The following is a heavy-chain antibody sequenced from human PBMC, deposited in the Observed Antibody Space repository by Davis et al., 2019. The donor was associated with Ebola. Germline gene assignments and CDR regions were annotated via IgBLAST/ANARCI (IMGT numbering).Heavy chain of an antibody. D-gene: IGHD6-19*01. Sequence: SETLSLTCNVSGASISSGFFSWTWVRQPAGGGLEWIGHIYTSGSTNYNPSLKSRVTISVDTSMNQFSLKLTSVTAADTAVYYCARGSSGSGDYWGQGTLVTVSS. J-gene: IGHJ4*02. V-gene: IGHV4-61*09. CDR3: ARGSSGSGDY. CDR2: IYTSGST. CDR1: GASISSGFFS.